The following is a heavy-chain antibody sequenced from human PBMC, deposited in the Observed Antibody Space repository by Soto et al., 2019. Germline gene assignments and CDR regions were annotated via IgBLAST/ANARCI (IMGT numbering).Heavy chain of an antibody. D-gene: IGHD4-4*01. J-gene: IGHJ6*02. Sequence: PGGSLRLSCAASGFTFSSYSMNWVRQAPGKGLEWVSYISSSSSTIYYADSVKGRFTISRDNAKNSLYLQMNSLRDEDTAVYYCAISTVTKANFYYYGMDVWGQGTTVTVSS. CDR1: GFTFSSYS. CDR3: AISTVTKANFYYYGMDV. V-gene: IGHV3-48*02. CDR2: ISSSSSTI.